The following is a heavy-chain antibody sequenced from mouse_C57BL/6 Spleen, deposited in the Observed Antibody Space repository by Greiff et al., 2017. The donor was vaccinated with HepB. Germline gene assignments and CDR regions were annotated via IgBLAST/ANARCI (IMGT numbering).Heavy chain of an antibody. V-gene: IGHV1-9*01. CDR2: ILPGSGST. J-gene: IGHJ4*01. Sequence: VQLQQSGAELMKPGASVKLSCKATGYTFTGYWIEWVKQRPGHGLEWIGEILPGSGSTNYNEKFKGKATFTADPSSNTAYMQLSSLTTEDSAIYYCARQNTVVAPYYYAMDYWGQGTSVTVSS. CDR1: GYTFTGYW. D-gene: IGHD1-1*01. CDR3: ARQNTVVAPYYYAMDY.